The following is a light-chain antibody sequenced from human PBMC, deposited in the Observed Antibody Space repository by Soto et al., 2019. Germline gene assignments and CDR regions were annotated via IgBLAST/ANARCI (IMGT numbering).Light chain of an antibody. V-gene: IGKV3-15*01. J-gene: IGKJ2*01. CDR2: GAS. CDR3: QHYNKLPFT. CDR1: QSVSSN. Sequence: EIVMTQSPATLSVSPGERATLSCRASQSVSSNLAWYQQKPGQAPTLLIYGASARATGIPARFSGSGSGTEFTLTISSLQSEDFAVYYCQHYNKLPFTFGQGTKLEI.